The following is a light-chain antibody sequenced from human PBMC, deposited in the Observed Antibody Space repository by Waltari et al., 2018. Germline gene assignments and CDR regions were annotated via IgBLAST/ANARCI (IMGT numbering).Light chain of an antibody. V-gene: IGKV1-33*01. J-gene: IGKJ2*02. CDR1: QDSGNH. CDR2: DAS. Sequence: DIQMTQSPSSLSASVGDRVTITCQASQDSGNHLNCYQQKAGKAPKLLIYDASHLEIGVPSRFSGSGSGTEFTFTISSLQPEDVATYYCQQYDSLSRTFGQGTKLEI. CDR3: QQYDSLSRT.